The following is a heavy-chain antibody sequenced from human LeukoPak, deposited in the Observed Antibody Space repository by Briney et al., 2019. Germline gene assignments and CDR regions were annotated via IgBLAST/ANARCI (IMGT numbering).Heavy chain of an antibody. J-gene: IGHJ3*02. D-gene: IGHD6-19*01. V-gene: IGHV4-4*07. CDR1: GGSLSSYY. CDR3: ARGPYSSGWLRDAFDI. CDR2: IYTSGST. Sequence: SETLSLTCTVSGGSLSSYYWSWVRQPAGKGLEGIGRIYTSGSTNYNPSLTSRVTMSVDTSKNQFSLKLSSVTAADTAVYYCARGPYSSGWLRDAFDIWGQGTMVTVSS.